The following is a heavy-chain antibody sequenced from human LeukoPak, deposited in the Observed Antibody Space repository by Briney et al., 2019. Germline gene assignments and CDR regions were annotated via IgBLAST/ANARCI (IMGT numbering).Heavy chain of an antibody. Sequence: GGSLRLSCAASGYTFSRHGIHWVRQALGKGLEWVAVVWYDGRNRDYADSVKGRFTISKDNSNNMVFLQMDRLRAEDTAVYYCARLWGGNGYSGGSLNLWGQGTLVTVSS. V-gene: IGHV3-33*01. D-gene: IGHD3-16*01. J-gene: IGHJ5*02. CDR1: GYTFSRHG. CDR3: ARLWGGNGYSGGSLNL. CDR2: VWYDGRNR.